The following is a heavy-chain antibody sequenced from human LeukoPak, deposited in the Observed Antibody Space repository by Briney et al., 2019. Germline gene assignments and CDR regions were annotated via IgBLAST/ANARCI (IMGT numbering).Heavy chain of an antibody. V-gene: IGHV3-21*01. CDR1: GFTFSSYS. Sequence: KPRGSLRLSCAASGFTFSSYSMNWVRQAPGKGLECVSSISSSSSYIYYADSVKGRFTISRDNAKNSLYLQTNSLRAEDTAVYYCARGIAVAGYYYYMDVWGKGTTVTVSS. J-gene: IGHJ6*03. CDR2: ISSSSSYI. CDR3: ARGIAVAGYYYYMDV. D-gene: IGHD6-19*01.